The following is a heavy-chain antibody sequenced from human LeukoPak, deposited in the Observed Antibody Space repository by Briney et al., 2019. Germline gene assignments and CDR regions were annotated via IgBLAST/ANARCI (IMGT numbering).Heavy chain of an antibody. CDR3: ARGALKWELPPIRARKSYYFDY. Sequence: SETLSLTCAVYGGSFSGYYWSWIRQPPGKGLEWIGEINHSGSTNYNPSLKSRVTISVDTSKNQFSLKLSSVTAADTAVYYCARGALKWELPPIRARKSYYFDYWGQGTLVTVSS. CDR1: GGSFSGYY. J-gene: IGHJ4*02. CDR2: INHSGST. D-gene: IGHD1-26*01. V-gene: IGHV4-34*01.